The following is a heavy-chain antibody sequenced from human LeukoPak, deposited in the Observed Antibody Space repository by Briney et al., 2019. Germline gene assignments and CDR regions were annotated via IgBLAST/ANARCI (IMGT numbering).Heavy chain of an antibody. V-gene: IGHV1-18*01. J-gene: IGHJ4*02. CDR1: GGTFSCYA. CDR3: ARGKGSSWSGGYYFDY. D-gene: IGHD6-13*01. CDR2: ISAYNGNT. Sequence: GASVKVSCKASGGTFSCYAISWVRQAPGQGLEWMGWISAYNGNTNYAQKLQGRVTMTTDTSTSTAYMELRSLRSDDTAVYYCARGKGSSWSGGYYFDYWAQGTLVTVSS.